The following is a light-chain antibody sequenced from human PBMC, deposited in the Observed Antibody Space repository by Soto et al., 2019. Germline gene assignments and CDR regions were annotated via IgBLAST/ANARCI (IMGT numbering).Light chain of an antibody. Sequence: QSALTQPRSVSGSPGQSVTISCTGTSSDVGGYNYVSWYQQHPGKAPKLMIYDVSKRPSGVPDRFSGSKSGNTASLTISGLKAEDEADYYCCSDAGSYVFGTGTKLTVL. CDR1: SSDVGGYNY. CDR2: DVS. V-gene: IGLV2-11*01. CDR3: CSDAGSYV. J-gene: IGLJ1*01.